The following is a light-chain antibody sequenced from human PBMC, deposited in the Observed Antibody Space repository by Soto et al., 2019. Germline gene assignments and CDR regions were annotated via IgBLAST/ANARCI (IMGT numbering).Light chain of an antibody. Sequence: QTVVTQEPSLTVSPGGTVTLTCGSSTGAVTSGHYPYWFQQKPGQAPRTLIYDTSNKHSWTPARFSGSLLGGKADLTLSGAQPEDEAEYYCLLSYSGARSYVVFGGGTKLTVL. CDR3: LLSYSGARSYVV. CDR1: TGAVTSGHY. CDR2: DTS. V-gene: IGLV7-46*01. J-gene: IGLJ2*01.